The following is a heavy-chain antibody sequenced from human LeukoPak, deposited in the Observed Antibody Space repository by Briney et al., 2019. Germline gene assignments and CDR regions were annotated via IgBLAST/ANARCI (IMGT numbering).Heavy chain of an antibody. V-gene: IGHV4-59*01. CDR2: VYYSGRT. D-gene: IGHD3-10*01. Sequence: SETLSLTCTVSGGSINTYYWSWIRQPPGKGLEWIGFVYYSGRTSYNPSLESRVTISVDTSKSQFSLRLSSVTAAGTAMYYCARLGLGDEACWFDPWGQGTLVTVSS. J-gene: IGHJ5*02. CDR1: GGSINTYY. CDR3: ARLGLGDEACWFDP.